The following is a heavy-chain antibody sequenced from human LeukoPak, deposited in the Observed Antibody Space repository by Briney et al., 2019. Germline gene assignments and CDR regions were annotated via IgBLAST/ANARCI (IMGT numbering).Heavy chain of an antibody. V-gene: IGHV3-69-1*02. D-gene: IGHD4-17*01. CDR1: GFTFSRYW. J-gene: IGHJ6*03. CDR3: ARINDYGPRNYYYYYMDV. CDR2: ITESSYT. Sequence: GGSLRLSCAASGFTFSRYWMHWVRQAPGKGLEWVSTITESSYTYYADSVKGRFTISRDNAKNSLYLQMNSLRAEDTAVYYCARINDYGPRNYYYYYMDVWGKGTTVTISS.